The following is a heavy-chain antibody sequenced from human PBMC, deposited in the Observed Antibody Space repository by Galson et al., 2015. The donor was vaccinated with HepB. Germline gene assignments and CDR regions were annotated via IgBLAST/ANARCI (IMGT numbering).Heavy chain of an antibody. CDR1: GYTLTGYY. V-gene: IGHV1-24*01. J-gene: IGHJ4*02. Sequence: SVKVSCKASGYTLTGYYMHWVRQAPGKGLEWMGGFDPEDGETIYAQKFQGRVTMTEDTSTDTAYMELSSLRSEDTAVYYCATAGYGGNSGDPYFDYWGQGTLVTVSS. D-gene: IGHD4-23*01. CDR2: FDPEDGET. CDR3: ATAGYGGNSGDPYFDY.